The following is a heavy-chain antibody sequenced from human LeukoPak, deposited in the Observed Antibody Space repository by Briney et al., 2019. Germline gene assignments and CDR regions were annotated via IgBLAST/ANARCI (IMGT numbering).Heavy chain of an antibody. V-gene: IGHV1-2*02. CDR2: INPNTAGT. CDR1: GYTFIDYY. CDR3: ATSAGDYRAGHYYYIGG. Sequence: ASVTVSCQASGYTFIDYYFHWLRQPRAQGLDWMGWINPNTAGTNYAQKCLGGVSRAGYTSISTAYMERNRLKSDDTAVYYCATSAGDYRAGHYYYIGGWGKGTSVTVSS. D-gene: IGHD4-11*01. J-gene: IGHJ6*03.